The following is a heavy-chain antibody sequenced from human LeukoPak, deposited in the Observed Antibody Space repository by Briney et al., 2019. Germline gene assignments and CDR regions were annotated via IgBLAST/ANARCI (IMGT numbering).Heavy chain of an antibody. CDR1: GFTFSSYE. D-gene: IGHD6-19*01. J-gene: IGHJ4*02. Sequence: GSLRLTCAASGFTFSSYEMNWVRQAPGKGLEWVSYISSSGSTIYYADSVKGRFTISRDNAKNSLCLQMNSLRAEDTAVYYCASSYSSGWNPPFDYWGQGTLVTVSS. CDR3: ASSYSSGWNPPFDY. CDR2: ISSSGSTI. V-gene: IGHV3-48*03.